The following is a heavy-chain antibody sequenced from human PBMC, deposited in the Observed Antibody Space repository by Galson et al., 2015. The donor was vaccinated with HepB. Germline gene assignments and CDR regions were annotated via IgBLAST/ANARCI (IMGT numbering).Heavy chain of an antibody. CDR2: ISSSSNTI. J-gene: IGHJ5*02. CDR1: GFTFSTYS. CDR3: ARKAGAAGQFDP. D-gene: IGHD6-19*01. Sequence: SLRLSCAASGFTFSTYSMNWVRQAPGKGLEWVPYISSSSNTIYYADSVKGRFTISRDNAKNSLYLQMNSLRAEDTAVYYCARKAGAAGQFDPWGQGTLVTVSS. V-gene: IGHV3-48*01.